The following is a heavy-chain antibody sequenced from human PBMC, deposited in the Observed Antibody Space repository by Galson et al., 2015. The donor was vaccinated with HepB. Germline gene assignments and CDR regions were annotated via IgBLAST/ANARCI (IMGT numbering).Heavy chain of an antibody. Sequence: SETLSLTCGVSGYSMTSGYYWAWIRQPPGKGLEWIGSIYHTGDTSYNTSLESRVTISVDTSKNQFSLKLRSVTAADTAVYYCARDPHTITYGTLKLYYFDYWGQGTLVTVSS. J-gene: IGHJ4*01. V-gene: IGHV4-38-2*02. CDR1: GYSMTSGYY. D-gene: IGHD1-1*01. CDR2: IYHTGDT. CDR3: ARDPHTITYGTLKLYYFDY.